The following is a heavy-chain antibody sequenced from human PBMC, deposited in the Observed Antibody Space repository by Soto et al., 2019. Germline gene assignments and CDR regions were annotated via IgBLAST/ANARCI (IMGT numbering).Heavy chain of an antibody. Sequence: EVQLVETGGGLIQPGGSLRLSFAASGFTVSNNYMSWVRQAPGKGLEWVSLIYSGGSTFYADSVKGRFTISRDNSKNTLFLQMHSLRAEDTAVYFCATYTSVDYWGQGTLVTVSS. V-gene: IGHV3-53*02. J-gene: IGHJ4*02. CDR2: IYSGGST. CDR3: ATYTSVDY. D-gene: IGHD6-25*01. CDR1: GFTVSNNY.